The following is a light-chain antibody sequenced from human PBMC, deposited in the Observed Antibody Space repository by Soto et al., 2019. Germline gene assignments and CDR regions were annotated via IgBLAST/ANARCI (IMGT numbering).Light chain of an antibody. Sequence: DIQLTQSPSFLSASVGDRVTITCRASQDISNFLAWFQQKPGKAPKLLIYPASSLQSGLPSRFSGSGSGTEFTLTISSLQPEDFATYHCQQLNSFPITFGQGTRLEMK. J-gene: IGKJ5*01. CDR3: QQLNSFPIT. CDR1: QDISNF. V-gene: IGKV1-9*01. CDR2: PAS.